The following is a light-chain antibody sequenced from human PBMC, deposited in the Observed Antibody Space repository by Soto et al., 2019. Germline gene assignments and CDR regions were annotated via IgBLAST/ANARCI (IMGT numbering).Light chain of an antibody. CDR1: QSVDSN. J-gene: IGKJ1*01. CDR3: LHYENSPTWT. V-gene: IGKV3D-15*02. Sequence: ILMTQSPATLSVSPGERATLSCRASQSVDSNLAWYQQKPGQAPRLLIYGASSRATGIPDRFSGSGSGTDFTLTISRLEPEDFAVYYCLHYENSPTWTFGQGTKVDI. CDR2: GAS.